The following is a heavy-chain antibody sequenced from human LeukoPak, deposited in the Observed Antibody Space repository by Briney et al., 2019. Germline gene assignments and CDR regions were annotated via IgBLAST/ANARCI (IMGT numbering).Heavy chain of an antibody. Sequence: SVEVSCKASGGTFSSYAISWVRQAPGQGLEWMGGIIPIFGTANYAQKFQGRVTITADESTSTAYMELSSLRSEDTAVYYCAFSPYSSSWNYFDYWGQGTLVTVSS. J-gene: IGHJ4*02. CDR2: IIPIFGTA. CDR3: AFSPYSSSWNYFDY. V-gene: IGHV1-69*13. CDR1: GGTFSSYA. D-gene: IGHD6-13*01.